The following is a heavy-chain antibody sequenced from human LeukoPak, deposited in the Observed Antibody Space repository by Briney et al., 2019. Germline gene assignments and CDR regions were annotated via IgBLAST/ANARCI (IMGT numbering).Heavy chain of an antibody. CDR2: ISAYNGNT. D-gene: IGHD3-10*01. Sequence: GASVKVSCKASGYTFTSYGISWVRQAPGQGLEWMGWISAYNGNTNYAQKLQGRVTMTTDTSTSTAYMELRSLRSDDTAVYYCARDRLFTMVRGDYYGMDVWGQGTTVTVSS. J-gene: IGHJ6*02. CDR1: GYTFTSYG. V-gene: IGHV1-18*01. CDR3: ARDRLFTMVRGDYYGMDV.